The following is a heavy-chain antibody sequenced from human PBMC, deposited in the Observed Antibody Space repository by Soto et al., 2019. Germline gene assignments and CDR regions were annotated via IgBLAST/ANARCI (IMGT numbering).Heavy chain of an antibody. Sequence: QVPLVQSGAEVKKPGSSVKVSCKASGGTFSSYAISWVRQAPGQGLEWMGGIIPIFGTANYAQKFQGRVTITADKSTSTAYMELSSLRSEDTAVYYCARGSGGSTTNYYYYGMDVWGQGTTVTVSS. D-gene: IGHD2-15*01. J-gene: IGHJ6*02. CDR3: ARGSGGSTTNYYYYGMDV. V-gene: IGHV1-69*06. CDR1: GGTFSSYA. CDR2: IIPIFGTA.